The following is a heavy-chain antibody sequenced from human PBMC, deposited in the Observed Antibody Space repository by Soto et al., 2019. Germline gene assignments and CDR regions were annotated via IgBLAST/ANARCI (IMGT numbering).Heavy chain of an antibody. V-gene: IGHV3-74*01. CDR3: ARGWFGPDV. CDR1: EFTFSGRS. D-gene: IGHD3-10*01. Sequence: EVQLVASGGGLVQPGGSLRLSCAASEFTFSGRSVHWVRQAPGKGLVWVSGIDKVGTDSTYADSVKGRFTSSRDNAKNTVYLKMNSLRVEDTAVYYCARGWFGPDVWGKGTTVTVSS. CDR2: IDKVGTDS. J-gene: IGHJ6*03.